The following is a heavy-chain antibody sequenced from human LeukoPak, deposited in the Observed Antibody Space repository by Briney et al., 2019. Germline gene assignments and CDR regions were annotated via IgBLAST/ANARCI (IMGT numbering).Heavy chain of an antibody. CDR2: INPYCCGP. CDR1: XXTFTCYY. D-gene: IGHD3-10*01. J-gene: IGHJ3*02. Sequence: ASVKXXCKASXXTFTCYYMHGVRQAPGQGLEWMGRINPYCCGPNYAQKFQGRVTMPRDPSITTAYMELSRLRSDDTAVYYCASITKPKDDAFDIWGQGTMVTVSS. CDR3: ASITKPKDDAFDI. V-gene: IGHV1-2*06.